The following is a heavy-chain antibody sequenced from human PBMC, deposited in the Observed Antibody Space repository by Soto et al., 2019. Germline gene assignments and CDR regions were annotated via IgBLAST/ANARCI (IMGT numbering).Heavy chain of an antibody. D-gene: IGHD3-22*01. CDR1: GYTFTSYG. Sequence: SVKVSCKASGYTFTSYGISWVRQAPGQGLEWMGWISAYNGNTNYAQKLQGRVTMTTDTSTSTAYMELRSLRSDDTAVYYCARQYYDSSGPNESLDYWGQGTLVTVSS. J-gene: IGHJ4*02. CDR3: ARQYYDSSGPNESLDY. CDR2: ISAYNGNT. V-gene: IGHV1-18*01.